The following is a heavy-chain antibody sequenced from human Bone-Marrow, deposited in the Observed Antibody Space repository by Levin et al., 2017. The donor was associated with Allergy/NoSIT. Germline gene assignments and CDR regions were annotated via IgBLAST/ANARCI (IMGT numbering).Heavy chain of an antibody. Sequence: AGGSLRLSCAASGFTFTNYAMSWVRQAPGKGLEWVSGISSGGGNTYYADSVRGRFTISRDIPKNTLYLQMNSLRAEDTALYYCAKDAGYSTGWYAFHIWGQGTMVTVSS. CDR3: AKDAGYSTGWYAFHI. CDR2: ISSGGGNT. J-gene: IGHJ3*02. D-gene: IGHD6-19*01. V-gene: IGHV3-23*01. CDR1: GFTFTNYA.